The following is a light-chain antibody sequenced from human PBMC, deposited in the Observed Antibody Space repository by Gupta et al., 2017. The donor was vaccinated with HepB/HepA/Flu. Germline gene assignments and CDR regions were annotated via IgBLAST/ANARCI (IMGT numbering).Light chain of an antibody. CDR1: ISHVGSHN. V-gene: IGLV1-44*01. CDR3: GTWDTSMNAFV. Sequence: QSVLTQPPSASGTPGQRVTISCSGSISHVGSHNINWYQQLPGTAPKLLIYSTNQRPSGVPDRFSASKSGTSASLTISGLQAEDEADYFCGTWDTSMNAFVFGTGTEVTVL. CDR2: STN. J-gene: IGLJ1*01.